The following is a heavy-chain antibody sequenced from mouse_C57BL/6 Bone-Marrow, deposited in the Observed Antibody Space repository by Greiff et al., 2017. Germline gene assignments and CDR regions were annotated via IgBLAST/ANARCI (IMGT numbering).Heavy chain of an antibody. CDR3: ARGGYYPY. CDR1: GYTFTSYW. Sequence: VQLQQPGAELVKPGASVKLSCKASGYTFTSYWMNWVKQRPGQGLEWIGMINPNSGSTNYNEKFKSKATLTVYKSSSTAYMQLSSLTSEDSAVYYCARGGYYPYWGQGTTLTVSS. V-gene: IGHV1-64*01. D-gene: IGHD2-3*01. CDR2: INPNSGST. J-gene: IGHJ2*01.